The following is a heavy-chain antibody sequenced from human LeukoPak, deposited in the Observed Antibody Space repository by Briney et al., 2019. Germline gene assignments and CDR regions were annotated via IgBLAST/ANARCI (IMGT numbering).Heavy chain of an antibody. CDR2: ISGSGGST. Sequence: GGSLRLSCAASGFTFSSYAMSWVRRAPGKGLEWVSAISGSGGSTYYADSVKGRFTISRDNSKNTLYLQMNSLRAEDTAVYYCATRSTTGTSYYYYYYGMDVWGQGTTVTVSS. CDR1: GFTFSSYA. V-gene: IGHV3-23*01. J-gene: IGHJ6*02. CDR3: ATRSTTGTSYYYYYYGMDV. D-gene: IGHD1-1*01.